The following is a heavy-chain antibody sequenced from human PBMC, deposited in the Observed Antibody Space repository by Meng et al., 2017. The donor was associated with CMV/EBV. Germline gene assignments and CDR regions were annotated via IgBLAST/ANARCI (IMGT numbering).Heavy chain of an antibody. Sequence: GSLRLSCAVYGGSFSGYYWSWIRQPPGKGLEWIGEINHSGSTNYNPSLKSRVTISVDTSKNQFSLKLSSVTAADTAVYYCARLGSGSYLEYYFDYWGQGTLVTVSS. CDR1: GGSFSGYY. D-gene: IGHD1-26*01. CDR2: INHSGST. CDR3: ARLGSGSYLEYYFDY. J-gene: IGHJ4*02. V-gene: IGHV4-34*01.